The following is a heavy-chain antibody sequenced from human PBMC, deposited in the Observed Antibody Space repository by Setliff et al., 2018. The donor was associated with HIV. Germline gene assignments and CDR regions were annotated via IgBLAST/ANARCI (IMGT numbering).Heavy chain of an antibody. CDR1: GGSFSGYY. J-gene: IGHJ4*02. CDR2: IDHRGST. CDR3: ARESRSMHVAH. D-gene: IGHD5-12*01. Sequence: SETLSLTCAVYGGSFSGYYWSWIRQPPGKGLEWIGEIDHRGSTNYNPSLKSRVTISVDTSKNQFSLKLTSVTAADTAVYYCARESRSMHVAHWGQGTLVTSPQ. V-gene: IGHV4-34*01.